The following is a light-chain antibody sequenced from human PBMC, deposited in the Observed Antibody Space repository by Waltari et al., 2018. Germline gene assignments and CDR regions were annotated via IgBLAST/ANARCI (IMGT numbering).Light chain of an antibody. Sequence: QSALTQPASVSGSPGQSITISCAATSSDVGTYNLVSWYQHQPGKAPKLMIYESTKRPSGVSNRFSGSKSGNTASLTISGLQAEDEADYYCCSFAGSSPHVVLGGGTKLTVL. CDR3: CSFAGSSPHVV. CDR1: SSDVGTYNL. J-gene: IGLJ2*01. V-gene: IGLV2-23*01. CDR2: EST.